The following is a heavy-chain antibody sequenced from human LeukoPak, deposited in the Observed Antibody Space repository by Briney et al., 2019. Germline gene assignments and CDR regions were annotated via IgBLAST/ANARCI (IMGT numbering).Heavy chain of an antibody. D-gene: IGHD6-13*01. Sequence: GGSLRLSCAASGFTFSSYGMHWVRQAPGKGLEWVAVISYDGSNKYYADSVKGRFTISRDNSKNTLYLQMNSLRAEDTAVYYCAIPPLAAAGSTIFDYWGQGTLVTVSS. CDR2: ISYDGSNK. CDR3: AIPPLAAAGSTIFDY. V-gene: IGHV3-30*03. CDR1: GFTFSSYG. J-gene: IGHJ4*02.